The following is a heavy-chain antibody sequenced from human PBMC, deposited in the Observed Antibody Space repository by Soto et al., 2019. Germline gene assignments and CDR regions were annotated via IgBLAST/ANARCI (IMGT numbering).Heavy chain of an antibody. V-gene: IGHV3-21*01. J-gene: IGHJ5*02. CDR1: GFTFSAYS. Sequence: SGGSLRLSCAASGFTFSAYSMNWVRQAPGRGLEWVSSISSSSSHIYYADSVKGRFTISRDNAKNSLYLQMNSPRAEDTAVYYCARDSGRGFDPWGQGTLVTVSS. CDR2: ISSSSSHI. CDR3: ARDSGRGFDP.